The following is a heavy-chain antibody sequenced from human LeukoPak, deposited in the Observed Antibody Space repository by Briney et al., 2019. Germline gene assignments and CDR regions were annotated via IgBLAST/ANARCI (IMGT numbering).Heavy chain of an antibody. V-gene: IGHV3-30-3*01. CDR1: GVIFNNFA. D-gene: IGHD3-22*01. Sequence: GGSLRLSCAASGVIFNNFAFHWVRQAPGKGLEWVAAVSYDGGNTYYADSVKGRFTISRDNSKNTLYVQMNSLRAEDTAVYYCAKDGGSGYYYFDYWGQGTLVTVSS. J-gene: IGHJ4*02. CDR2: VSYDGGNT. CDR3: AKDGGSGYYYFDY.